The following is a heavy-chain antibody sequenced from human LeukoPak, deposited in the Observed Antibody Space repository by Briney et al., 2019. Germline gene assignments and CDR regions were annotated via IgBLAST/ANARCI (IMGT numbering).Heavy chain of an antibody. D-gene: IGHD6-19*01. J-gene: IGHJ5*02. CDR1: GFTFSSYA. CDR2: ISGSGGST. CDR3: GTSEYSSGPNWFDP. Sequence: GGSLRLSCAASGFTFSSYAMSWVRQAPGKGLEWVSAISGSGGSTYYADSVKGRFTISRDNSKNTLYLQMNSLRAEDTAVYYCGTSEYSSGPNWFDPWGQGTLVTVSS. V-gene: IGHV3-23*01.